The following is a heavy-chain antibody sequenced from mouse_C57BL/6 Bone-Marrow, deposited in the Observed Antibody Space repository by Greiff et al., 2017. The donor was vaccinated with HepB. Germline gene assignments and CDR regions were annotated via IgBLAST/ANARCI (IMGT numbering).Heavy chain of an antibody. Sequence: EVNLVESEGGLVQPGSSMKLSCTASGFTFSDYYMAWVRQVPEKGLEWVANINYDGSSTYYLDSLKSRFIISRDNAKNILYLQMSSLKSEDTATYYCARENYYGSSYRWYFDVWGTGTTVTVSS. CDR3: ARENYYGSSYRWYFDV. CDR1: GFTFSDYY. V-gene: IGHV5-16*01. CDR2: INYDGSST. J-gene: IGHJ1*03. D-gene: IGHD1-1*01.